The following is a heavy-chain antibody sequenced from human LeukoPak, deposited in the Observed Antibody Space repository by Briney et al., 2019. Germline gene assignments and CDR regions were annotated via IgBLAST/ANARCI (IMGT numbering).Heavy chain of an antibody. CDR1: GFPFSSYW. J-gene: IGHJ6*02. Sequence: GGSLRLSCAASGFPFSSYWMHWVRQVPGKGLVWVSRINGDGSSTSYADSVKGRFTISRDNAKNTLYLQMNGLRAEDTAVYYCARGVGFTTCMDVWGQGTTVTVSS. D-gene: IGHD1-14*01. CDR2: INGDGSST. CDR3: ARGVGFTTCMDV. V-gene: IGHV3-74*01.